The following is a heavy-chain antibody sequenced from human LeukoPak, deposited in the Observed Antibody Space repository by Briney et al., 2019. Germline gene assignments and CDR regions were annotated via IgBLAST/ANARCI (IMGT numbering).Heavy chain of an antibody. CDR2: IYYSGSA. Sequence: PSQTLSLTCAVSGDSISSNSYSWTWIRQPPGKGLEWIGYIYYSGSAYYNPSLKSRVTISVDTSKNQFSLKLSSVTAADTAVYYCARGGMVITAVPLRYWGQGTLVTVSS. J-gene: IGHJ4*02. CDR3: ARGGMVITAVPLRY. D-gene: IGHD3-22*01. V-gene: IGHV4-30-4*07. CDR1: GDSISSNSYS.